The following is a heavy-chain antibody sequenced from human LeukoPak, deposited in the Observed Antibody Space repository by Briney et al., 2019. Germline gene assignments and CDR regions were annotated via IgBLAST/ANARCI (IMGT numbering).Heavy chain of an antibody. CDR1: GYTFTSYG. D-gene: IGHD4-17*01. Sequence: SVKVSCKASGYTFTSYGISWVRQAPGQGLEWMGGIIPIFGTANYAQKFQGRVTITADESTSTAYMELSSLRSEDTAVYYCARLRSRTTVTTDDAFDIWGQGTLVTVSS. V-gene: IGHV1-69*13. CDR3: ARLRSRTTVTTDDAFDI. J-gene: IGHJ3*02. CDR2: IIPIFGTA.